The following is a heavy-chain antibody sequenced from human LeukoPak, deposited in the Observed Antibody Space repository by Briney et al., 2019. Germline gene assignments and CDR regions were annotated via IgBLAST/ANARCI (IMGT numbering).Heavy chain of an antibody. V-gene: IGHV3-48*03. Sequence: GGSLTLSCAASGFTFSSYEMNWVRQAAGRGLEWVSYISSSGSTIYYADSVEGRFTISRDNAKNSSDLEVNSLRGEDTAVYYCARDGTPNYGTGWVYMDVWGKGTTVTVSS. CDR3: ARDGTPNYGTGWVYMDV. CDR2: ISSSGSTI. D-gene: IGHD6-25*01. CDR1: GFTFSSYE. J-gene: IGHJ6*04.